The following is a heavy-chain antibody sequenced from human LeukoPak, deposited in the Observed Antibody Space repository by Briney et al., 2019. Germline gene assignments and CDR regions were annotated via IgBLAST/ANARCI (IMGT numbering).Heavy chain of an antibody. J-gene: IGHJ4*02. CDR2: ISSSGSTI. CDR3: ARVKYSGSYPHDY. Sequence: GGSLRLSCAASGFTFSSYEMNWVRQAPGKGLEWVSYISSSGSTIYYADSVKGRFTISRDNAKNSLYLQMNSLRAEDTALYYCARVKYSGSYPHDYWGQGTLVTVSS. D-gene: IGHD1-26*01. V-gene: IGHV3-48*03. CDR1: GFTFSSYE.